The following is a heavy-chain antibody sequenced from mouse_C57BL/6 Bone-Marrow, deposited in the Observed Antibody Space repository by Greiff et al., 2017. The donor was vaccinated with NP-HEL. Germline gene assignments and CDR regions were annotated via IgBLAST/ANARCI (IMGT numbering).Heavy chain of an antibody. V-gene: IGHV1-39*01. CDR3: ARDITTVGGGFAY. Sequence: EVKLMESGPELVKPGASVKISCKASGYSFTDYYMNWVKQSNGKSLEWIGVINPNYGTTSYNQKFKGKATLTVDPSSSPAYMQLNSLSSEDSAVYYCARDITTVGGGFAYWGQGTLVTVSA. CDR1: GYSFTDYY. J-gene: IGHJ3*01. CDR2: INPNYGTT. D-gene: IGHD1-1*01.